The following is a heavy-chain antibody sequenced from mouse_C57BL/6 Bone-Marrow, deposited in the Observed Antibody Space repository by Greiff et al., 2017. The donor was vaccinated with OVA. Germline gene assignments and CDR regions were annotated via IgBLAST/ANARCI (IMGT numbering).Heavy chain of an antibody. Sequence: EVQGVESGAELVRPGASVKLSCTASGINIKDDYMHWVKQRPEQGLEWIGWIDPENGDTEYASKFQGKATITVDTSSNTAYLQLSSLTSEDTAVYYCDDYYYWGQGTTLTVSS. CDR3: DDYYY. D-gene: IGHD2-4*01. CDR1: GINIKDDY. CDR2: IDPENGDT. V-gene: IGHV14-4*01. J-gene: IGHJ2*01.